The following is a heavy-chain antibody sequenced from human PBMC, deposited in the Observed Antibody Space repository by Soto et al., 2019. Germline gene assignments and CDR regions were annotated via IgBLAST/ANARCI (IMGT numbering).Heavy chain of an antibody. V-gene: IGHV3-30-3*01. J-gene: IGHJ4*02. CDR2: TSYDGSNK. D-gene: IGHD2-8*01. CDR3: AGVYYGGDSGNSR. CDR1: GLTFSSYS. Sequence: GGSLRLSCAASGLTFSSYSMSWVRQAPGKGLEWVAATSYDGSNKYYADSVKGRFTVSRDNSKNTLDLQMSSLRPEDTAIYYWAGVYYGGDSGNSRWSQGTRVTVSS.